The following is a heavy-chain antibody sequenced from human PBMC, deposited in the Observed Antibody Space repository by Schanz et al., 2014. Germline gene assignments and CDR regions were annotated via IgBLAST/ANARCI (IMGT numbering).Heavy chain of an antibody. D-gene: IGHD3-22*01. J-gene: IGHJ4*02. Sequence: EVQLVESGGGLVQPGGSLRLSCAASGFTVSSNYMSWVRQAPGKGLEWVSTIASGGSHTFYADSVTGRFTISRDNSKNTLYLQMNSLRTEDTAVYFCAKSYDTSGYSGFDYWGQGTLVTVSS. CDR3: AKSYDTSGYSGFDY. CDR1: GFTVSSNY. CDR2: IASGGSHT. V-gene: IGHV3-66*02.